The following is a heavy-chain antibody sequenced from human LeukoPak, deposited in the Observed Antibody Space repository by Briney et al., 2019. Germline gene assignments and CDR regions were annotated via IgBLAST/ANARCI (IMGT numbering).Heavy chain of an antibody. CDR3: AASTQLVPTHYYYYYMDV. D-gene: IGHD6-13*01. CDR2: IYYSGST. V-gene: IGHV4-59*01. J-gene: IGHJ6*03. Sequence: SETLSLTCTVSGGSISSYYWSWIRQPPGKGLEWIGYIYYSGSTNYNPSLKSRVTISVDTSKNQFSLKLSSVTAADTAVYYCAASTQLVPTHYYYYYMDVWGKGTTVTVSS. CDR1: GGSISSYY.